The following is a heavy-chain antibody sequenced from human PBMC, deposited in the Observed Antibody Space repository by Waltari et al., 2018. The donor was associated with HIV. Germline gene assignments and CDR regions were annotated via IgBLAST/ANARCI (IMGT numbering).Heavy chain of an antibody. CDR1: GFTFSSYE. CDR2: IRSSGGTI. V-gene: IGHV3-48*03. J-gene: IGHJ4*02. Sequence: EVQLVESGGGLVQPGGSLRLSCAASGFTFSSYEMNWVRQAPGKGLEWVSYIRSSGGTIYDADDVKGRFTISRDNAKRTLYLQMNSLRAEDTAVYYCAREKAVVADYWGQGTLVTVSS. CDR3: AREKAVVADY. D-gene: IGHD2-15*01.